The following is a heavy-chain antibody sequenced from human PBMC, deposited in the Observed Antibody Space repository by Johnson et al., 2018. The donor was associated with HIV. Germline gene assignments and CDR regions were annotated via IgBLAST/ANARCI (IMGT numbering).Heavy chain of an antibody. D-gene: IGHD1-1*01. CDR2: IRYDGSNK. CDR3: TTGLYWNDAFNI. Sequence: QVQLVESGGGVVRPGRSLRLSCTASGFTFSNYPMHWVRQAPGKGLEWVAFIRYDGSNKYYADSVKGRFTISRDNSKNTLYLQMNSLRAEDTAVYYCTTGLYWNDAFNIWGQGTMVSVSS. CDR1: GFTFSNYP. V-gene: IGHV3-33*08. J-gene: IGHJ3*02.